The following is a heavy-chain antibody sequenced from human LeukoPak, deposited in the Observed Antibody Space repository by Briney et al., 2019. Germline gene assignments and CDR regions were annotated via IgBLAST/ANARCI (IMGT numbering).Heavy chain of an antibody. CDR3: VKDRYDYVWGSYDEYYFDY. J-gene: IGHJ4*02. V-gene: IGHV3-23*01. CDR2: ISGDGGST. Sequence: GGSLRLSCAASGFTFSSYAMSWVRQAPGKGLEWVSGISGDGGSTYYADSVKGRFTISRDNSKNTLYLQMNSLRAEDTAVYYCVKDRYDYVWGSYDEYYFDYWGQGTLVTVSS. CDR1: GFTFSSYA. D-gene: IGHD3-16*01.